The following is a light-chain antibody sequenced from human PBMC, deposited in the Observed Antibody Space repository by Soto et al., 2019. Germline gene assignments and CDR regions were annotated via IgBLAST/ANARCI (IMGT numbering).Light chain of an antibody. CDR1: SRDIGGYNL. V-gene: IGLV2-23*03. CDR2: EGS. J-gene: IGLJ2*01. CDR3: CAYSGTSAFVI. Sequence: QSALTQPASVSGSPGQSITISCTGTSRDIGGYNLVSWYQQHPGKAPKLMIFEGSERPSGVSNRFSGSKSGNTASLTISGLQAEDEADYYCCAYSGTSAFVIFGGGTKLTVL.